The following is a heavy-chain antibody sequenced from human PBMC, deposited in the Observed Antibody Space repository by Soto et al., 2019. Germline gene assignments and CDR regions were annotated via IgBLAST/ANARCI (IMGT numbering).Heavy chain of an antibody. Sequence: QVQLVESGGGVVQPGRSLRLSCAASGFTFSSYGMHWVRQAPGKGLEWVAVIWYDGSNKYYADSVKGRFTISRDNSKNTLYLQMNSLRAQDTAVYYCAREGGAGYCSSGSCYSFDYWGQGTLVTVSS. J-gene: IGHJ4*02. D-gene: IGHD2-15*01. CDR1: GFTFSSYG. CDR3: AREGGAGYCSSGSCYSFDY. V-gene: IGHV3-33*01. CDR2: IWYDGSNK.